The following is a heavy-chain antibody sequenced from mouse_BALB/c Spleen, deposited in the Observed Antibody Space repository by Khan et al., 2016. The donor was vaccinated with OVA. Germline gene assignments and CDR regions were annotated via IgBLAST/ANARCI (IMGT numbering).Heavy chain of an antibody. J-gene: IGHJ1*01. CDR1: GYSITSDYA. Sequence: EVQLQESGPGLVKPSQSLSLTCTVTGYSITSDYAWNWIRQFPGNKLEWMGSISYSGSTSYNPSLKSRISITRDTSKNQFFLQLNSVTTEDTATYYCTRVGFPTYWYFDFWGAWTTVTVSS. CDR3: TRVGFPTYWYFDF. V-gene: IGHV3-2*02. CDR2: ISYSGST. D-gene: IGHD2-10*01.